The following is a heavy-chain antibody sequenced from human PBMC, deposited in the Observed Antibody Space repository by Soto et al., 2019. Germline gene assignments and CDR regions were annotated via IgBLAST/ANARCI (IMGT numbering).Heavy chain of an antibody. CDR3: ARQEYSSGWYNWFDP. V-gene: IGHV4-59*08. Sequence: PSETLSLTCTVSGGSISSYYWSWIRQPPGKGLEWIGYIYYSGSTNYSPSLKSRVTISVDTSKNQFSLKLSSVTAADTAVYYCARQEYSSGWYNWFDPWGQGTLVTVSS. J-gene: IGHJ5*02. CDR2: IYYSGST. D-gene: IGHD6-19*01. CDR1: GGSISSYY.